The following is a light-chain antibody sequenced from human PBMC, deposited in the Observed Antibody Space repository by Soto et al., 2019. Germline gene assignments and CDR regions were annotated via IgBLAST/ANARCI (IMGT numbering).Light chain of an antibody. V-gene: IGKV1-33*01. Sequence: DIQMAQSPSSLSASVADRVTSSCQASQNINNYVNWYQQKPGRAPKLLIYDASNLEAGVPSRFRGSGSGTDFTFTISRLQPEDIATYYCQQYENLPTFGQGTRLEIK. J-gene: IGKJ5*01. CDR2: DAS. CDR3: QQYENLPT. CDR1: QNINNY.